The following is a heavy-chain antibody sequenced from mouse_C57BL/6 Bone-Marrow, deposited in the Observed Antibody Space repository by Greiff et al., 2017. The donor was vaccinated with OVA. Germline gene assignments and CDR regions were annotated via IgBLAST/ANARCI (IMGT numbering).Heavy chain of an antibody. J-gene: IGHJ4*01. CDR3: ASDAEKKWLLPDSLAY. CDR1: GYTFTNYW. D-gene: IGHD2-3*01. CDR2: INPYDGET. V-gene: IGHV1-61*01. Sequence: QVQLQQPGAELVRPGSSVKLSCKASGYTFTNYWMDWVKQRPGQGLEWIGNINPYDGETHYNQKFKDKATLTVDKSSSTAYMQLSSLTSEDSSVYYCASDAEKKWLLPDSLAYWGQGTSVTVSA.